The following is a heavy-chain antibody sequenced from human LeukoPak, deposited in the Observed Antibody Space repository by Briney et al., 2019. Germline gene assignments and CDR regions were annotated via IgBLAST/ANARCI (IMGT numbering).Heavy chain of an antibody. J-gene: IGHJ6*03. V-gene: IGHV1-24*01. Sequence: ASVKVSCKVSGYTLTELSMHWVRQAPGKGLEWMGGFDPEDGETIYAQKFQGRVTMTEDTSTDTAYMELSSLRSEDTAVYYCARAPAYGDYGYYYYYYYMDVWGKGTTVTVSS. D-gene: IGHD4-17*01. CDR1: GYTLTELS. CDR3: ARAPAYGDYGYYYYYYYMDV. CDR2: FDPEDGET.